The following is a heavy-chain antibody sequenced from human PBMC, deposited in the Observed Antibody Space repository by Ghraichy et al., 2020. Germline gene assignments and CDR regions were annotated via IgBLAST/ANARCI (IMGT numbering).Heavy chain of an antibody. CDR2: INHSGST. J-gene: IGHJ4*02. CDR3: ARGPTIFGVVRTNLDFDY. D-gene: IGHD3-3*01. Sequence: SETLSLTCAVYGGSFSGYYWSWIRQPPGKGLEWIGEINHSGSTNYNPSLKSRVTISVDMSKNQFSLKLSSVTAADTAVYYCARGPTIFGVVRTNLDFDYWGQGTLVTVSS. V-gene: IGHV4-34*01. CDR1: GGSFSGYY.